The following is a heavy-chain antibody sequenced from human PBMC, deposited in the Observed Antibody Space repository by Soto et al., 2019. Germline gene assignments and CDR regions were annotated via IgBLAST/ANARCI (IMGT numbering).Heavy chain of an antibody. V-gene: IGHV1-69*12. CDR2: ITPLYGTK. D-gene: IGHD3-16*01. CDR1: GGTFSSYS. CDR3: ARGGTLKPFDP. J-gene: IGHJ5*02. Sequence: QVQLVQSGPEVKEPGSSVKVSCKTSGGTFSSYSLNWVRQAPGQGLEWMGVITPLYGTKNYAQRFRGRVTLAADESTSTVFMDLTRATSDDTAVYFCARGGTLKPFDPWGQGTLVTVSS.